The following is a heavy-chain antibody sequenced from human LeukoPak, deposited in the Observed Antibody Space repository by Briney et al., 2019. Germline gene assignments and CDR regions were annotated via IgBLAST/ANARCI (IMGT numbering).Heavy chain of an antibody. CDR1: GFTFSSYS. J-gene: IGHJ3*02. Sequence: GGSLRLSCAASGFTFSSYSMNWVRQAPGKGLEWVSSISSSSSYIYYADSVKGRFTISRDNAQKSLYLQMNSLRAEDTAVYYCARAGYCSGGSCYLGAFDIWGQGTMVTVSS. CDR2: ISSSSSYI. V-gene: IGHV3-21*01. D-gene: IGHD2-15*01. CDR3: ARAGYCSGGSCYLGAFDI.